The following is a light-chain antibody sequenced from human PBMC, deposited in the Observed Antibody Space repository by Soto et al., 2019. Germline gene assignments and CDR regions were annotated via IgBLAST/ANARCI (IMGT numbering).Light chain of an antibody. J-gene: IGKJ4*01. V-gene: IGKV1-33*01. CDR3: QQYDNLPLT. Sequence: DIQLTQSPSSPSASVGDRVTITCQATQAIITYLNWFHQKPGKAPNLLIYDASHLETGVPSRFSGSGSGTEFTFTISSLQPEDTGTYYCQQYDNLPLTFGGGTKVDIK. CDR1: QAIITY. CDR2: DAS.